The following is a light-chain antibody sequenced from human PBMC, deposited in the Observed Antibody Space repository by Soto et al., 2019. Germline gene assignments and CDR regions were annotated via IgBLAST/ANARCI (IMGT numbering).Light chain of an antibody. V-gene: IGKV3-11*01. Sequence: EIVLTQSPDTLSLSPGERATLSCRASQSVSSSLAWYQQKPGQAPRLLIYDASNRATGIPARFSGSGSGTGFSLTISSLYPEDFAVYYCQQCSNWPPEVTFGPGTKVDIK. CDR1: QSVSSS. CDR2: DAS. CDR3: QQCSNWPPEVT. J-gene: IGKJ3*01.